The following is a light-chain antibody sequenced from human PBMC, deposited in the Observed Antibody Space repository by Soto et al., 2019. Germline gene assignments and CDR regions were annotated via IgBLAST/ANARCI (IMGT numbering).Light chain of an antibody. J-gene: IGKJ1*01. Sequence: EIVLTQSPGTLSLSPGERATLSSRASHTISSSYLAWYQQKPVQAPRLLMYGISRRATGIPDRFSGSGSGTDFTLTITRLESEDFAVYYCQQYVTSSPRTFGQGTKVDI. CDR2: GIS. CDR1: HTISSSY. V-gene: IGKV3-20*01. CDR3: QQYVTSSPRT.